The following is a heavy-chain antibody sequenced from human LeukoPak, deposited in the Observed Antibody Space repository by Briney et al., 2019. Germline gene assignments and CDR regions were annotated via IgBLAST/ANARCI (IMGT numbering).Heavy chain of an antibody. Sequence: SETLSLTCTVSGGSISSDYWSWIRQPPGKGLEWIGYIFYSGSTNYNPSIKSRVTISVDTSKNQFSLKLSSVTAADTAVYYCARRSESSGYQFDYWGQGTLVTVSS. V-gene: IGHV4-59*08. D-gene: IGHD3-22*01. CDR3: ARRSESSGYQFDY. J-gene: IGHJ4*02. CDR1: GGSISSDY. CDR2: IFYSGST.